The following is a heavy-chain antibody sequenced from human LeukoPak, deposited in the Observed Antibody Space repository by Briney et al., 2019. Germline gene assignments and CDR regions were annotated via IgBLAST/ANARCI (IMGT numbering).Heavy chain of an antibody. D-gene: IGHD2-21*01. CDR2: IYGGGST. CDR3: AKDWSPWVVIRGDYYMDV. J-gene: IGHJ6*03. V-gene: IGHV3-66*02. CDR1: GFIFSNHA. Sequence: GGSLRLSCAASGFIFSNHAMSWVRQAPGKGLEWVSVIYGGGSTYYADSVKGRFTISRDNSKNMLYLQMNSLRAEDTAVYYCAKDWSPWVVIRGDYYMDVWAKGTTVTVSS.